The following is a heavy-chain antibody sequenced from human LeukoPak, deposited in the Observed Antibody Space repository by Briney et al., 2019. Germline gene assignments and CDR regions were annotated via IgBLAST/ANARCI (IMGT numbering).Heavy chain of an antibody. J-gene: IGHJ5*02. CDR1: GASITTDSFY. CDR3: ARHYGP. Sequence: TSETLSLTCTVSGASITTDSFYWGWIRQFPGKGLEWIGSVYYSGSTDYNPSLKSRVTISVDTSKNQFSLKLNSVTAADTAVYYCARHYGPWGQGTLVTVSS. V-gene: IGHV4-39*01. D-gene: IGHD3-10*01. CDR2: VYYSGST.